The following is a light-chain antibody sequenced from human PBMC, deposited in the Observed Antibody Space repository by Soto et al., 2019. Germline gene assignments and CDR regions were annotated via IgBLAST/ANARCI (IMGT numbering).Light chain of an antibody. Sequence: DIVMTQSPATLSVSPGERAILSCRASQSVSTNLGWYQQKPGQAPRLLIFGASTRATGIPARFSGSGSGTEFTLTISSLQSEDSAVYYCQQYNNWPPFTFGQGTRLEIK. V-gene: IGKV3-15*01. CDR1: QSVSTN. CDR3: QQYNNWPPFT. CDR2: GAS. J-gene: IGKJ5*01.